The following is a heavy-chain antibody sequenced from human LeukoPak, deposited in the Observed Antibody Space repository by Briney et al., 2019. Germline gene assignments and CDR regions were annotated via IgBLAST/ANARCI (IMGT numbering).Heavy chain of an antibody. CDR1: GFTFSDY. V-gene: IGHV3-11*01. CDR3: ASFYGDYGYYYMDV. Sequence: GGSLRLSCAASGFTFSDYMSWIRQAPGKGLEWVSYISSSGSTIYYADSVKGRFTISRDNAKNSLYLQMNSLRAEDTAVYYCASFYGDYGYYYMDVWGKGTTVTISS. J-gene: IGHJ6*03. CDR2: ISSSGSTI. D-gene: IGHD4-17*01.